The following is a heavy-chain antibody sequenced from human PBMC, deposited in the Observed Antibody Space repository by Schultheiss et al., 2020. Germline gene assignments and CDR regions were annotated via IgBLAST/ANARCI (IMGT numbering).Heavy chain of an antibody. CDR3: ARFVSRPLTHWFDP. V-gene: IGHV1-18*01. Sequence: ASVKVSCKASGYTFTSYGISWVRQAPGQGLEWMGWISTNNGKTNYAQKFQGRVTMTRDTSISTAYMELSRLRSDDTAVYYCARFVSRPLTHWFDPWGQGTLVTVSS. J-gene: IGHJ5*02. D-gene: IGHD2-2*01. CDR2: ISTNNGKT. CDR1: GYTFTSYG.